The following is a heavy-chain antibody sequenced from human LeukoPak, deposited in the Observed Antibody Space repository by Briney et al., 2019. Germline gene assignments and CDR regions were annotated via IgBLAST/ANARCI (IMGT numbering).Heavy chain of an antibody. D-gene: IGHD3-10*01. CDR2: MFYTGST. J-gene: IGHJ5*02. V-gene: IGHV4-39*07. Sequence: KTSETLSLTCTVSGGSISSNNYYWGWIRQPPGKGLEWIGSMFYTGSTYYNPSLKSRVTMSVDTSKNQFSLKLSSVTAADTAVYYCARESKVAGVTNWFDPWGQGTLVTVSS. CDR1: GGSISSNNYY. CDR3: ARESKVAGVTNWFDP.